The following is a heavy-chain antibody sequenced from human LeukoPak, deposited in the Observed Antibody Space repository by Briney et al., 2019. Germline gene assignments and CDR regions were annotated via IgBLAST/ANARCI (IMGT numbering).Heavy chain of an antibody. CDR3: ARFHGVYCSSTSCYPAWFDP. J-gene: IGHJ5*02. D-gene: IGHD2-2*01. CDR1: GGSISSYY. Sequence: SETLSLTCTVSGGSISSYYWSWIRQPPGKGLEWIGYIYYSGSTNYNPSLKSRVTISVDTSKNQFSLKLSSVTAADTAVYYCARFHGVYCSSTSCYPAWFDPWGQGTLVTVSS. CDR2: IYYSGST. V-gene: IGHV4-59*01.